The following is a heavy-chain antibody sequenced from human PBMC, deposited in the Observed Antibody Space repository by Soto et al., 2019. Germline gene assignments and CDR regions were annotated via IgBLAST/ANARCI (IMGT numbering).Heavy chain of an antibody. CDR3: ARPRYSGDDPDALEI. Sequence: QVQLVESGGAVVQPGTSLRLSCTASGFTFSSYRMHWVRQAPGKGLEWVAIIWYEGSHKFYVDSVKGRFAVSRDNSKNTVYLQMNSLTGEDTAVYYCARPRYSGDDPDALEIWGRGTLVTISS. V-gene: IGHV3-33*01. D-gene: IGHD5-12*01. CDR1: GFTFSSYR. J-gene: IGHJ3*02. CDR2: IWYEGSHK.